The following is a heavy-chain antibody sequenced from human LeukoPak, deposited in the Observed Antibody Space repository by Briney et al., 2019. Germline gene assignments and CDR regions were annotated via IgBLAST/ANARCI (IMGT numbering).Heavy chain of an antibody. CDR2: VDPEDGET. Sequence: GATVKISCKASGYTFTDYYMHWVQQAPGKGLEWMGRVDPEDGETTYAEKFQGRVTITADTSTDTAYMELSSLRSEDTAVYYCATDAGIDYRGLLDYWGQGTLVTVSS. CDR1: GYTFTDYY. V-gene: IGHV1-69-2*01. D-gene: IGHD4-11*01. CDR3: ATDAGIDYRGLLDY. J-gene: IGHJ4*02.